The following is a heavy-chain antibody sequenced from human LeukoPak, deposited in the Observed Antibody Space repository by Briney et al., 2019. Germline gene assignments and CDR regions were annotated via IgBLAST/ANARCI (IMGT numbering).Heavy chain of an antibody. D-gene: IGHD3-10*01. V-gene: IGHV4-34*01. CDR1: GGSFSGYY. CDR2: INHSGST. Sequence: PSETLSLTCAVYGGSFSGYYWSWIRQPPGKGLEWIGEINHSGSTNYNPSLKSRVTISVDTSKNQFSLKLSSVTAADTAVYYCARSPGVLLWFGEGLDPWGQGTLVTVSS. J-gene: IGHJ5*02. CDR3: ARSPGVLLWFGEGLDP.